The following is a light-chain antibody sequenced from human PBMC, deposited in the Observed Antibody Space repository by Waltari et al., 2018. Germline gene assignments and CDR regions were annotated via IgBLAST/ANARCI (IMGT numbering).Light chain of an antibody. CDR1: QNIDTF. J-gene: IGKJ2*01. Sequence: DIQLTQSPSSLSASVGDRVTITCRASQNIDTFLNWYQQRPGKAPKVLIYGASSLQSGVPSMFSGSGSGTPFTLTISSLQPDDFATYFCQQSHTMMYTFGQGTKLEIK. V-gene: IGKV1-39*01. CDR3: QQSHTMMYT. CDR2: GAS.